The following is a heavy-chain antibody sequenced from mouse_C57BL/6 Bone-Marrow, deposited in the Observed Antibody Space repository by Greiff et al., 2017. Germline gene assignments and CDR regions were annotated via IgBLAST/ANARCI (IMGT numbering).Heavy chain of an antibody. CDR1: GYTFTDYE. CDR2: IDPETGGT. CDR3: TRIWYGSSSFAY. Sequence: VQLVESGAELVRPGASVTLSCKASGYTFTDYEMHWVKQTPVHGLEWIGAIDPETGGTAYNQKFKGKAILTADKSSSTAYMELRSLTSEDSAVYYCTRIWYGSSSFAYWGQGTLVTVSA. V-gene: IGHV1-15*01. J-gene: IGHJ3*01. D-gene: IGHD1-1*01.